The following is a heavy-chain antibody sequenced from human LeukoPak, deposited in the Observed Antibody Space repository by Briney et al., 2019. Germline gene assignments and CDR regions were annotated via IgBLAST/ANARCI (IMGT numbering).Heavy chain of an antibody. V-gene: IGHV3-74*01. CDR1: GFTFSSYW. CDR2: INPDGSDS. CDR3: ARIYYDSSGYYLEYFQH. J-gene: IGHJ1*01. Sequence: GGSLRLSCAASGFTFSSYWLHWVRQVPEKGLLWVSRINPDGSDSSYADSVKGRFTISRDNAKNMVYLQMNSLRAEDTAVYYCARIYYDSSGYYLEYFQHWGQGTLVTVSS. D-gene: IGHD3-22*01.